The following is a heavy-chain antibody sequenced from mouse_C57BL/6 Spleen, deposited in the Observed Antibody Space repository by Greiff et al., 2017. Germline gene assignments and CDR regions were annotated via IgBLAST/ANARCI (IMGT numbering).Heavy chain of an antibody. CDR2: INPSTGGT. CDR3: ARQDYEGWFAY. V-gene: IGHV1-42*01. D-gene: IGHD2-4*01. Sequence: EVQLQQSGPELVKPGASVKISCKASGYSFTGYYMNWVKQSPEKSLEWIGEINPSTGGTTYNQKFKAKATLTVDKSSSTAYMQLKSLTSEDSAVYYCARQDYEGWFAYWGQGTLVTVSA. J-gene: IGHJ3*01. CDR1: GYSFTGYY.